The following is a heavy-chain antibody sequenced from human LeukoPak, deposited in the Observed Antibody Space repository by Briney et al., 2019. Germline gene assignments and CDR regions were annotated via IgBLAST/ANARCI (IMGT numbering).Heavy chain of an antibody. J-gene: IGHJ4*02. D-gene: IGHD3-22*01. V-gene: IGHV4-34*01. CDR2: INHSGST. CDR3: ARSLGPNYYDSRGYSGEIFDY. Sequence: SETLSLTCAVYGGSFSGYYWSWIRQPPGKGLEWIGEINHSGSTNYNPSLKSRVTISVDTSKNQFSLKLSSVTAADTAVYYCARSLGPNYYDSRGYSGEIFDYWGQGTLVTVSS. CDR1: GGSFSGYY.